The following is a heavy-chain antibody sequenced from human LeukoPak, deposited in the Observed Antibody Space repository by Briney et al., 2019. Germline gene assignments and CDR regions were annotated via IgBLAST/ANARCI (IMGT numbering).Heavy chain of an antibody. V-gene: IGHV1-2*02. CDR3: ARARGSIAAPDAFDI. D-gene: IGHD6-6*01. Sequence: ASVKVSCRASGYTFTGYYMHWVRQAPGQGLEWMGWINPNSGGTNYAQKFQGRVTMTRDTSISTAYMELSRLRSDDTAVYYCARARGSIAAPDAFDIWGQGTMVTVSS. CDR1: GYTFTGYY. J-gene: IGHJ3*02. CDR2: INPNSGGT.